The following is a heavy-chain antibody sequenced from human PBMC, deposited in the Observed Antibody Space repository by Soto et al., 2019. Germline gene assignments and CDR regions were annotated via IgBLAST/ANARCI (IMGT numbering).Heavy chain of an antibody. J-gene: IGHJ4*02. CDR3: ARVGSGYDY. D-gene: IGHD3-22*01. V-gene: IGHV3-21*01. CDR1: GFTFSRYS. Sequence: EVQLLESGGGLVKPGGSLRLSCAASGFTFSRYSMNWVRQAPGKGLEWVSSITSSSSYIYYANSVKGRYTISRDNAKNSLYLQMNSLRAEDTAVYYCARVGSGYDYWGQGTLVTVSS. CDR2: ITSSSSYI.